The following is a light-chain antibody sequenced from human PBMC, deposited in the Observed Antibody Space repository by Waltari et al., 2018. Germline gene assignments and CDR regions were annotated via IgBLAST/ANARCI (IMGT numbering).Light chain of an antibody. CDR3: QTWDSNTVV. CDR2: QDT. Sequence: SYDLTQPPSVSASPGQTASIACFGDKLGDKFVSWYQQKPGQSPGLVIYQDTKRPSVIPERFSASNSGNTATLTVSETQAVDEASYYCQTWDSNTVVFGGGTTLTAL. V-gene: IGLV3-1*01. CDR1: KLGDKF. J-gene: IGLJ2*01.